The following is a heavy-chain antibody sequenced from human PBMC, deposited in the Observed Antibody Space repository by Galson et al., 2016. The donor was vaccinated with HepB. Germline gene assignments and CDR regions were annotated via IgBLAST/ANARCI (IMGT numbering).Heavy chain of an antibody. CDR3: ARATMVRGDTSYYYYGMDV. CDR1: GGSISSSNW. V-gene: IGHV4-4*02. CDR2: IYHSGST. J-gene: IGHJ6*02. D-gene: IGHD3-10*01. Sequence: SETLSLTCAVSGGSISSSNWWSWVRQPPGKGLEWIGEIYHSGSTKYNPSLKSRVTISVDKSKNQFSLKLSSVTAADTAVYYCARATMVRGDTSYYYYGMDVWGQGTTVTVSS.